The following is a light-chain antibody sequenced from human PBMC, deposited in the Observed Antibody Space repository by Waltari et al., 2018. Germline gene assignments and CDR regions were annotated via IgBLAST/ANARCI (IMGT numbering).Light chain of an antibody. CDR2: EVS. J-gene: IGLJ3*02. Sequence: QSALTQPASVSGSPGQSITISCTGTSSDVGGYNYVSWYQQHPGKAPKLMIYEVSNRPSGVSNLFSGSKSGNTASLTISGLQAEDEADYYCSSYTSSTNWVFGGGTKLTVL. CDR3: SSYTSSTNWV. CDR1: SSDVGGYNY. V-gene: IGLV2-14*01.